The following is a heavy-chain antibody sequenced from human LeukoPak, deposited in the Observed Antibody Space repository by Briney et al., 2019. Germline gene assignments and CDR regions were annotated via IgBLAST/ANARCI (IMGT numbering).Heavy chain of an antibody. Sequence: SETLSLTCTVSGGSISSYYWSWIRQPPGKGLEWIGYIYYSGSTNYNPSLKSRVTISVDRSKNQFSLKLSSVTAADAAVYYCARDPGSIVGATRGWFDPWGQGTLVTVSS. D-gene: IGHD1-26*01. CDR3: ARDPGSIVGATRGWFDP. CDR2: IYYSGST. CDR1: GGSISSYY. J-gene: IGHJ5*02. V-gene: IGHV4-59*01.